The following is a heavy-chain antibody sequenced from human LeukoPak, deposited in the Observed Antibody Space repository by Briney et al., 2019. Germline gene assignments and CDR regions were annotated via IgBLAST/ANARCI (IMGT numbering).Heavy chain of an antibody. D-gene: IGHD6-19*01. CDR2: IGTAGDT. V-gene: IGHV3-13*01. Sequence: PGGSLRLSCAASGFTFSSYDMHWVRQATGKGLEWVSAIGTAGDTYYPGSVKGRFTISRENAKNSLYLQMNSLRAGDTAVYYCAREDPVAGTFDYWGQGTLVTVSS. CDR3: AREDPVAGTFDY. CDR1: GFTFSSYD. J-gene: IGHJ4*02.